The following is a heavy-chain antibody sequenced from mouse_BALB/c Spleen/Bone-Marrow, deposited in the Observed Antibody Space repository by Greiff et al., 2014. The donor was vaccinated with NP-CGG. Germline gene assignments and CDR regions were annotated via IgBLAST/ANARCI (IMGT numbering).Heavy chain of an antibody. CDR1: EFSLTSYG. CDR3: ARGGSSRAWFAY. Sequence: VQLQQSGPGLVAPSQSLSITCTVSEFSLTSYGVHWVRQPPGKGLEWLGVIWAGGRTNYNSALMSRLSISKDNSKSQVFLKMNSLQTDDTAMYYCARGGSSRAWFAYWGQGTLVTVSA. CDR2: IWAGGRT. D-gene: IGHD1-1*01. J-gene: IGHJ3*01. V-gene: IGHV2-9*02.